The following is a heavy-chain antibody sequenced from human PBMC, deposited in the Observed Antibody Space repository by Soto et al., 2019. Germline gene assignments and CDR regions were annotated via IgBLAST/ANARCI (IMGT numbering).Heavy chain of an antibody. CDR3: ARGGAARPDY. J-gene: IGHJ4*02. Sequence: GSLRLSCAASGFTFSNYGMNWVRQAPGKGPEWVSYIGSITRNINYANSVKGRFTISRDNAKNSLYLQMNSLRDEDTAVYYCARGGAARPDYWGLGTLVTVSS. V-gene: IGHV3-48*02. CDR2: IGSITRNI. CDR1: GFTFSNYG. D-gene: IGHD6-6*01.